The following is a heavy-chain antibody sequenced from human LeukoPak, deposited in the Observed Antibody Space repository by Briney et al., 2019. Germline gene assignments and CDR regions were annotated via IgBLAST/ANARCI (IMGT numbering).Heavy chain of an antibody. CDR3: AKDLGAYGTRGSGMDV. CDR1: GFTFSSYG. J-gene: IGHJ6*02. V-gene: IGHV3-30*18. Sequence: GGSLRLSCAASGFTFSSYGMHWVRQAPGKGLEWVAVITYEGSNKFYADSVKGRFGISRDNAKNTLYLQLNSLRAEETAVYYCAKDLGAYGTRGSGMDVWGQGTTVTVSS. CDR2: ITYEGSNK. D-gene: IGHD5-12*01.